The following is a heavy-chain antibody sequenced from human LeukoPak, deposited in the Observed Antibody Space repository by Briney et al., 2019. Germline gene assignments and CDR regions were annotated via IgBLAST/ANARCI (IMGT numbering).Heavy chain of an antibody. CDR2: INPSGGST. J-gene: IGHJ6*02. D-gene: IGHD2-2*02. Sequence: ASVKVSCKASGYTFTSYYMHWVRQAPGQGLEWMGIINPSGGSTSYAQKFQGRVTMTRDTSTSTVYMELSSLRSEDTAVYYCAREGRYCSSTSCYTDTGMDVWGQGTTVTVSS. V-gene: IGHV1-46*01. CDR1: GYTFTSYY. CDR3: AREGRYCSSTSCYTDTGMDV.